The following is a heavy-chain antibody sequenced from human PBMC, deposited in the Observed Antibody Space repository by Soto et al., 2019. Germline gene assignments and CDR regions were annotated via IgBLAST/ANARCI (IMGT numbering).Heavy chain of an antibody. CDR2: ISSSSSYI. Sequence: PGGSLRVSCAASGFTFSTYSINWVRRAPGKGLERGPSISSSSSYIYYAASVKRRFTISRDNAKNSLFRQMNSLRAGDTAAYYSARDPLSPWSRYYYYYGMDVWGQGTTVTVSS. CDR3: ARDPLSPWSRYYYYYGMDV. CDR1: GFTFSTYS. J-gene: IGHJ6*02. V-gene: IGHV3-21*04.